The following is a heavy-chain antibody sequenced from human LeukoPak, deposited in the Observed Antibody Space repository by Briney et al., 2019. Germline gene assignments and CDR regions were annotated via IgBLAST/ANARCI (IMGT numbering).Heavy chain of an antibody. CDR3: ARGAFDI. V-gene: IGHV4-59*01. CDR1: GGSISSYY. J-gene: IGHJ3*02. CDR2: IYYSGST. Sequence: SETLSLTCTVSGGSISSYYWSWIRQPPGKGLEWIGYIYYSGSTNYNPSLKSRVTISVDTSKNQFSLKLSSVTAADTAVYYCARGAFDIWGQGTMVTVSS.